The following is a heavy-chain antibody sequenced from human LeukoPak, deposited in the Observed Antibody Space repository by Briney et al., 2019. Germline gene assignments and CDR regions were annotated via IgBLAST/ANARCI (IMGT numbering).Heavy chain of an antibody. V-gene: IGHV3-21*01. D-gene: IGHD3-10*01. CDR3: ASQDIGVRGVPRWFDP. CDR2: ISSSSSYI. CDR1: GFTFSSYS. J-gene: IGHJ5*02. Sequence: PGGSLRLSCAASGFTFSSYSMNWVRQAPGKGLEWVSSISSSSSYIYYADSVKGRFTISRDNAKNSLYLQMNSLRAEDTPVYYCASQDIGVRGVPRWFDPWGQGTLVTVSS.